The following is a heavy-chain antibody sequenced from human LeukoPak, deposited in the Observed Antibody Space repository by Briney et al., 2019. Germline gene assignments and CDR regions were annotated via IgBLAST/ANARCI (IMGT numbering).Heavy chain of an antibody. CDR2: IRYDGSNK. V-gene: IGHV3-30*02. D-gene: IGHD5-12*01. CDR1: GFIFSSYG. CDR3: ARGNPQNSGYDPPIDY. Sequence: PGGSLRLSCAASGFIFSSYGLHWVRQAPGKGLEWVAFIRYDGSNKYYADSVKGRFTISRDNSKNTLYLQMNSLRAEDTAVYYCARGNPQNSGYDPPIDYWGQGTLVTVSS. J-gene: IGHJ4*02.